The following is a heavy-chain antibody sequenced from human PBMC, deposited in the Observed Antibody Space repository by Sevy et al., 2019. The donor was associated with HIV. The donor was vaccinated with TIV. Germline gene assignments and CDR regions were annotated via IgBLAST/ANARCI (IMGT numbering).Heavy chain of an antibody. CDR3: AKAPYGWGSYDY. D-gene: IGHD3-10*01. Sequence: GGSLRLSCAASGFTFSSYAMSWVRQAPGKGLEWVSAIGGSGGSTYYADSVQGRFTISRDNSKNTLYLQMNSLRAEDTAVYYWAKAPYGWGSYDYWGQGTLVTVSS. CDR2: IGGSGGST. V-gene: IGHV3-23*01. CDR1: GFTFSSYA. J-gene: IGHJ4*02.